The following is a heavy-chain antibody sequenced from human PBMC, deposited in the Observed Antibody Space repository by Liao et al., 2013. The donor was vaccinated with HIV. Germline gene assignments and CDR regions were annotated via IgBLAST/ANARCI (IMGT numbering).Heavy chain of an antibody. CDR2: VHSSGSA. D-gene: IGHD3-3*01. V-gene: IGHV4-4*07. Sequence: QVQLQESGPGLVKPSETLSLTCSVSGGSINSYYWNWIRQPAGKGLEWIGRVHSSGSANYSPSLRSRATISVDTSKNQFSLKLTSVSAADTAVYYCARVPDFWSGYYINYFDYWGQGTLVTVSS. CDR1: GGSINSYY. CDR3: ARVPDFWSGYYINYFDY. J-gene: IGHJ4*02.